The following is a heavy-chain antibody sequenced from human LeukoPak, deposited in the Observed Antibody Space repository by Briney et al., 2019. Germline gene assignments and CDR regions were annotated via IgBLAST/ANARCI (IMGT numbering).Heavy chain of an antibody. CDR2: IYTSGST. J-gene: IGHJ4*02. Sequence: PSETLSLTCTVSGGSISTYYWSWIRQPAGKGLEWIGRIYTSGSTNYNPSLKTRVTMSVDTSKNQFSLKLSSVTAADTAVYYCARAPVVGATWGYFDYWGQGTLVTVSS. CDR1: GGSISTYY. CDR3: ARAPVVGATWGYFDY. V-gene: IGHV4-4*07. D-gene: IGHD1-26*01.